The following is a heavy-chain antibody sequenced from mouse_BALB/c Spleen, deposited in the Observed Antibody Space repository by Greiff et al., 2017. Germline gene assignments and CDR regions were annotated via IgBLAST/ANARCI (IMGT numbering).Heavy chain of an antibody. CDR2: INSNGGST. CDR3: ARTGGLWGYAMDY. J-gene: IGHJ4*01. CDR1: GFTFSSYG. Sequence: EVHLVESGGGLVQPGGSLKLSCAASGFTFSSYGMSWVRQTPDKRLELVATINSNGGSTYYPDSVKGRFTISRDNAKNTLYLQMSSLKSEDTAMYYCARTGGLWGYAMDYWGQGTSVTVSS. V-gene: IGHV5-6-3*01.